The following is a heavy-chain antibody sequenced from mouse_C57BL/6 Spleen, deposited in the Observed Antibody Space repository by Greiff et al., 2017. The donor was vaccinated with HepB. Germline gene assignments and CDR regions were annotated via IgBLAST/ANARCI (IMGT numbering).Heavy chain of an antibody. CDR2: INPSNGGT. D-gene: IGHD1-1*01. CDR3: STGGYGSGYWYFDV. V-gene: IGHV1-53*01. CDR1: GYTFTSYW. J-gene: IGHJ1*03. Sequence: VQLQQPGTELVKPGASVKLSCKASGYTFTSYWMHWVKQRPGQGLEWIGNINPSNGGTNYNEKFKSKATLTVDKSSSTAYMQLSSLTSEDSAVYYCSTGGYGSGYWYFDVWGTGPTDPGAS.